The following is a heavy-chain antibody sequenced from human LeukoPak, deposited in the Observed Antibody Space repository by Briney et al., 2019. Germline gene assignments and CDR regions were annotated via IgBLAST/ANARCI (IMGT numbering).Heavy chain of an antibody. V-gene: IGHV1-46*01. CDR1: GYTFTSYY. CDR2: INPSGGST. Sequence: ASVKVSCKASGYTFTSYYMHWVRQAPGQGLEWMGIINPSGGSTSYAQKFQGRVTMTRDTSTSTAYMELRSLRSDDTAVYYCARDILVATTYFDYWGQGTLVTVSS. J-gene: IGHJ4*02. D-gene: IGHD5-12*01. CDR3: ARDILVATTYFDY.